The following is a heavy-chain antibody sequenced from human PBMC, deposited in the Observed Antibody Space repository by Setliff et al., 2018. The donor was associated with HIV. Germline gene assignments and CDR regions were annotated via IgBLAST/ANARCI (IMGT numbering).Heavy chain of an antibody. CDR1: GGSTNNYY. V-gene: IGHV4-59*01. CDR2: VSNGGDT. Sequence: SETLSLTCAVSGGSTNNYYLTWIRQPPGKGLEWIGSVSNGGDTNYNPSLKSRVSLSLDTSKTQFSLRLTSVTAADTAVYYCARATYTTLFGVLMGGGLQYWGPGTLVTVSS. CDR3: ARATYTTLFGVLMGGGLQY. D-gene: IGHD3-3*01. J-gene: IGHJ4*02.